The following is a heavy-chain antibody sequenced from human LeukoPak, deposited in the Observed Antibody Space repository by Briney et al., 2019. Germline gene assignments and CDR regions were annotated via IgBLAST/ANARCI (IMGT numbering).Heavy chain of an antibody. CDR1: GFTFSSYD. CDR3: ARGPISGWYPDY. CDR2: IGTAGDT. D-gene: IGHD6-19*01. J-gene: IGHJ4*02. V-gene: IGHV3-13*01. Sequence: PGGSLRLSCAASGFTFSSYDVHWVRQATGKGLEWVSAIGTAGDTYYPGSVKGRFTISRENAKNSLYLQMNSLRAGDTAVYYCARGPISGWYPDYWGQGTLVTVSS.